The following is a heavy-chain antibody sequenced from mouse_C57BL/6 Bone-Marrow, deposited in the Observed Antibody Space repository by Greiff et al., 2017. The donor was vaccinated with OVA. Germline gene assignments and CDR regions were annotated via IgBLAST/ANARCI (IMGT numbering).Heavy chain of an antibody. CDR1: GFSLTSYG. D-gene: IGHD2-5*01. Sequence: VKLVESGPGLVQPSQSLSITCTVSGFSLTSYGVHWVRQSPGQGLEWLGVIWSGGSTDYTAAFISRLSISKDNSKSQVFFKMNSLQAGDTAIYYCATPYSNYVRFAYWGQGTLVTVSA. V-gene: IGHV2-2*01. CDR3: ATPYSNYVRFAY. J-gene: IGHJ3*01. CDR2: IWSGGST.